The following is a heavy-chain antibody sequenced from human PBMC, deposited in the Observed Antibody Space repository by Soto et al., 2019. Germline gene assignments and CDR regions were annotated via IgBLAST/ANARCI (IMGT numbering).Heavy chain of an antibody. Sequence: PGESLKISCKGSGYSFTSYWIGWVRQMPGKGLEWMGIIYPGDSDTRYSPSLQGQVTISADKSIGTAYLQWSSLKASDTAMYYCARPHYYDSSGYGLYYFDYWGQGTLVTVSS. CDR2: IYPGDSDT. D-gene: IGHD3-22*01. J-gene: IGHJ4*02. V-gene: IGHV5-51*01. CDR3: ARPHYYDSSGYGLYYFDY. CDR1: GYSFTSYW.